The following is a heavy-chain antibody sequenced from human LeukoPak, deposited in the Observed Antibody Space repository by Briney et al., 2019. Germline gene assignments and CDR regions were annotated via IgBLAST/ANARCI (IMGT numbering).Heavy chain of an antibody. CDR3: ARDYGYSYGFGP. CDR2: IYTSGST. D-gene: IGHD5-18*01. CDR1: GESFSGHY. V-gene: IGHV4-4*07. Sequence: SETLSLTCAVYGESFSGHYWSWIRQPAGKGLEWIGRIYTSGSTNYNPSLKSRVTISVDTSKNQFSLKLSSVTAADTAAYFCARDYGYSYGFGPWGQGTLVTVSS. J-gene: IGHJ5*02.